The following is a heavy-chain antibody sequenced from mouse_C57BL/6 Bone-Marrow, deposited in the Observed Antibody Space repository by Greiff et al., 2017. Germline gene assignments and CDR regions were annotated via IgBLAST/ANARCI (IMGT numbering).Heavy chain of an antibody. D-gene: IGHD1-1*01. V-gene: IGHV1-81*01. CDR3: ARSYYYGSSYYAMDY. Sequence: QVQLQLSGAELARPGASVKLSCKASGYTFTSYGISWVKQRTGQGLEWIGEIYPRSGNTYYNEKFKGKATLMADKSSSTAYMELRSLTSEDSAVYFCARSYYYGSSYYAMDYWGQGTSVTVSS. CDR2: IYPRSGNT. J-gene: IGHJ4*01. CDR1: GYTFTSYG.